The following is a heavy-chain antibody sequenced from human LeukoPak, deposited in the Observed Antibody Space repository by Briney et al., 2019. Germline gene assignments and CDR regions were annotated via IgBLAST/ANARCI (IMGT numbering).Heavy chain of an antibody. V-gene: IGHV1-18*04. CDR1: GYTFTSYG. J-gene: IGHJ4*02. D-gene: IGHD3-9*01. CDR2: ISAYNGNT. CDR3: ARGRHFGLDILTGPLDY. Sequence: ASVKVSCKASGYTFTSYGISWVRQAPGQGLEWMGWISAYNGNTNYAQKLQGRGTMTTDTSTSTAYMELRSLRSDDTAVYYCARGRHFGLDILTGPLDYWGQGTLVTVSS.